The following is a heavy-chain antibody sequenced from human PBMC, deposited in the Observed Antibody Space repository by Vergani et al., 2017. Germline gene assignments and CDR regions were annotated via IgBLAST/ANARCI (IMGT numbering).Heavy chain of an antibody. CDR3: ARPFTGSFDY. CDR1: GFTFSSYS. D-gene: IGHD1-14*01. Sequence: EVQLVESGGGLVQPGGSLRLSCAASGFTFSSYSMNWVRQAPGKGLEWVSYISSSSSTIYYADSVKGRFTISRDNAKNSLYLQMNSLRAEDTAVYYCARPFTGSFDYWGQGTLVTVSS. V-gene: IGHV3-48*01. J-gene: IGHJ4*02. CDR2: ISSSSSTI.